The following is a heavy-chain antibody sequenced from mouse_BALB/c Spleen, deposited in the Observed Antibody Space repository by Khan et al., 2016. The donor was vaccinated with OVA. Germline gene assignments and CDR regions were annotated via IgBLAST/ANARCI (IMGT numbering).Heavy chain of an antibody. CDR3: ATSYFYWYYFDY. J-gene: IGHJ2*01. CDR2: ISSDSNTI. V-gene: IGHV5-17*02. Sequence: EVELVESGGGLVQSGGSRKLSCAASGFTFTSYGMHWISQAPEKGLEWVAYISSDSNTIYYADTVKGRFTFSRDNPKNTLFLQMTSLRSGDTAMYFCATSYFYWYYFDYWGQGTTLTVSS. D-gene: IGHD1-1*01. CDR1: GFTFTSYG.